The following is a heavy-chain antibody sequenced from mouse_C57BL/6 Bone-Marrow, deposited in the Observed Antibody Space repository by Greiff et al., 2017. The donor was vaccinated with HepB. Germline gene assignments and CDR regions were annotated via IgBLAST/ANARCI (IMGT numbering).Heavy chain of an antibody. CDR1: GFSLTSYG. CDR3: AKPLSPYYAMDY. Sequence: VKVVESGPGLVQPSQSLSITCTVSGFSLTSYGVHWVRQSPGKGLEWLGVIWRGGSTDYNAAFMSRLSITKDNSKSQVFFKMNSLQADDTAIYYCAKPLSPYYAMDYWGQGTSVTVSS. J-gene: IGHJ4*01. CDR2: IWRGGST. V-gene: IGHV2-5*01.